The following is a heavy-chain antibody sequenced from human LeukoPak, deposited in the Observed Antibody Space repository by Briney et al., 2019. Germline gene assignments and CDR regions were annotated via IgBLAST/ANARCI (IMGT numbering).Heavy chain of an antibody. CDR1: GFTFDDYG. V-gene: IGHV3-7*03. Sequence: GGSLRLSCAASGFTFDDYGMSWVRQAPGKGLEWVANIKKDGSEKYYVDSVKGRFTISRDNAKTSLYLQMNSLRAEDTAVYYCARSPDILTGENFDYWGQGTLVTVSS. D-gene: IGHD3-9*01. CDR2: IKKDGSEK. CDR3: ARSPDILTGENFDY. J-gene: IGHJ4*02.